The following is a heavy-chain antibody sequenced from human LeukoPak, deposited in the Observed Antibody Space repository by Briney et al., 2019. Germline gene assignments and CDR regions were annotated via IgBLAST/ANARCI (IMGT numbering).Heavy chain of an antibody. V-gene: IGHV3-23*01. D-gene: IGHD3-10*01. CDR3: GKDRGDYHSGSENWFDP. J-gene: IGHJ5*02. CDR1: GFTFSSFA. CDR2: ICGSGSST. Sequence: GGALRLSCAASGFTFSSFAMTWVRQPPGKGLEGGSGICGSGSSTYYPDSVKGRFTISRDNSRCTLYLQMNTLRDEDKAIFYCGKDRGDYHSGSENWFDPWGQGTLVTVSS.